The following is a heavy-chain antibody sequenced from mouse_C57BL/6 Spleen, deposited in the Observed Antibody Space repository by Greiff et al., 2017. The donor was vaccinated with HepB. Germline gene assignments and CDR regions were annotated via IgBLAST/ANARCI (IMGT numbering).Heavy chain of an antibody. V-gene: IGHV5-4*01. Sequence: EVKLMESGGGLVKPGGSLKLSCAASGFTFSSYAMSWVRQTPEKRLEWVATISDGGSYTYYPDNVKGRFTISRDNAKNNLYLQMSHLKSEDTAMYYCAREDDYDKRAWFAYWGQGTLVTVSA. CDR1: GFTFSSYA. D-gene: IGHD2-4*01. CDR2: ISDGGSYT. J-gene: IGHJ3*01. CDR3: AREDDYDKRAWFAY.